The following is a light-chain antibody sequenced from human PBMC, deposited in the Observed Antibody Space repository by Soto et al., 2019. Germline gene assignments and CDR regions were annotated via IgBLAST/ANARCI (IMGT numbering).Light chain of an antibody. Sequence: DIQMTQSPSYVSASEGDRVTITCRASQDIITWLAWFQQTPGKAPRLLIYSASTLQRGVPSRFSGSGSGTEFTLSLSRLQPEDVATYFCQQSDSFPFTFGPGTKVDV. CDR3: QQSDSFPFT. CDR1: QDIITW. V-gene: IGKV1-12*01. CDR2: SAS. J-gene: IGKJ3*01.